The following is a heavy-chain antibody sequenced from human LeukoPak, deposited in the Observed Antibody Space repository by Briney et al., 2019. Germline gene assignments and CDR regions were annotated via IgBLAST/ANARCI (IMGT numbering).Heavy chain of an antibody. Sequence: GESLKISCKGSGYSFTSYWIGWVRQIPGKALEWRGIIYPGDSDTRYSPSFQGQVTISADKSISTAYLQWSSLKASDTAMYYCARSKQWLVGDYYYYGMDVWGQGTTVTVSS. D-gene: IGHD6-19*01. V-gene: IGHV5-51*01. CDR1: GYSFTSYW. CDR2: IYPGDSDT. J-gene: IGHJ6*02. CDR3: ARSKQWLVGDYYYYGMDV.